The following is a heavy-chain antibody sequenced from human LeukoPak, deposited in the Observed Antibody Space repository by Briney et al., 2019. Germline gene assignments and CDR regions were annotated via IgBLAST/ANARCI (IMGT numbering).Heavy chain of an antibody. V-gene: IGHV3-30*02. J-gene: IGHJ5*02. CDR1: GFTFSSYA. Sequence: GGSLRLSCAASGFTFSSYAMSWVRQAPGKGLEWVAFIRYDGSNKYYADSVKGRFTISRDNSKNTLYLQMNSLRAEDTAVYYCAKDPSPPYDTPGWFDPWGQGTLVTVSS. D-gene: IGHD3-9*01. CDR3: AKDPSPPYDTPGWFDP. CDR2: IRYDGSNK.